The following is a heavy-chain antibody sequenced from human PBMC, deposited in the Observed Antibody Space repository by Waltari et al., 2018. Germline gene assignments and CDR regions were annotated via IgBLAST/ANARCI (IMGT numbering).Heavy chain of an antibody. D-gene: IGHD3-16*02. CDR2: ISYDGSNK. J-gene: IGHJ4*02. CDR3: ARDSLITFGGVIVGASSDY. V-gene: IGHV3-30-3*01. Sequence: QVQLVESGGGVVQPGRSLRLSCAASGFTFSSYAMHWVRQAPGKGLEWVAVISYDGSNKYYADSVKGRFTISRDNSKNTLYLQMNSLRAEDTAVYYCARDSLITFGGVIVGASSDYWGQGTLVTVSS. CDR1: GFTFSSYA.